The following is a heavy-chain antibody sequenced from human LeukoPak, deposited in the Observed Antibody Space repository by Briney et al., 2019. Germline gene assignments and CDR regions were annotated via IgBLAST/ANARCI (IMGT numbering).Heavy chain of an antibody. J-gene: IGHJ4*02. CDR2: ISGSGGST. D-gene: IGHD5-24*01. CDR1: GFTFSSYA. CDR3: AKDLLEMATHAGYYFGY. Sequence: GGSLRLSCAASGFTFSSYAMSWVRQAPGKGLEWVSAISGSGGSTYYADSVKGRFTISRDNSKNTLYLQMNSLRAEDTAVYYCAKDLLEMATHAGYYFGYWGQGTLVTVSS. V-gene: IGHV3-23*01.